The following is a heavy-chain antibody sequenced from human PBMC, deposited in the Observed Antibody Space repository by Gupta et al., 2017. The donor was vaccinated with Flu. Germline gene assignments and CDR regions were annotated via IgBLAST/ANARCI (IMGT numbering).Heavy chain of an antibody. V-gene: IGHV5-51*01. CDR1: GYRFSNFW. D-gene: IGHD5-12*01. J-gene: IGHJ4*02. CDR2: IYPRDSQT. Sequence: EVELVQSGAAVKKSGESLKISCKTSGYRFSNFWIGWVRQVPGKGLEWMGIIYPRDSQTKYSPSFEGRVTISADNSVTTAYLQWSILKASDTAMYYCVRHFGGYSGYDSALDSWGQGTLVSVSS. CDR3: VRHFGGYSGYDSALDS.